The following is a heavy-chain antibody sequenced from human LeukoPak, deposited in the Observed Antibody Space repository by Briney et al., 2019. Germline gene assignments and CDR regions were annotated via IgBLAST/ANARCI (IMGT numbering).Heavy chain of an antibody. CDR3: ARSPGYGDFFDY. CDR1: GYTFTSYG. CDR2: ISVYNGNT. Sequence: ASVKVSCKASGYTFTSYGISWVRQAPGQGLEWMGWISVYNGNTNYAQKLQGRVTMPTDTSTSTAYMELRSLRSDDTAVYYCARSPGYGDFFDYWGQGTLVTVSS. V-gene: IGHV1-18*01. D-gene: IGHD4-17*01. J-gene: IGHJ4*02.